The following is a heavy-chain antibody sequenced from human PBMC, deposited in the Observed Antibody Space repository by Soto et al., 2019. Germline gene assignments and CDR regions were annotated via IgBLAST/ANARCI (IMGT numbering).Heavy chain of an antibody. J-gene: IGHJ6*02. D-gene: IGHD3-10*01. V-gene: IGHV3-30-3*01. CDR3: ARRYGSGSYRYYYGMDV. Sequence: GGSLRLSCAASGFTFSSYAMHWVRQAPGKGLEWVAVISYDGSNKYYADSVKGRFTISRDNSKNTLYLQMNSLRAEDTAVYYCARRYGSGSYRYYYGMDVWGQGTTVTVSS. CDR1: GFTFSSYA. CDR2: ISYDGSNK.